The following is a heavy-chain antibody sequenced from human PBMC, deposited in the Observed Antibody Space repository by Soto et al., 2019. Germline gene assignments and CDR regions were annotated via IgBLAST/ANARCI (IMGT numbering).Heavy chain of an antibody. V-gene: IGHV3-7*01. CDR1: GFTFSSYW. J-gene: IGHJ6*02. CDR3: ARAPHGSGWYRNYYYGMDV. CDR2: IKQDGSEK. Sequence: GSLRLSCAASGFTFSSYWMSWVRQAPGKGLEWVANIKQDGSEKYYVDSVKGRFTISRDNAKNSLYLQMNSLRAEDTAVYYCARAPHGSGWYRNYYYGMDVWGQGTTVTVSS. D-gene: IGHD6-19*01.